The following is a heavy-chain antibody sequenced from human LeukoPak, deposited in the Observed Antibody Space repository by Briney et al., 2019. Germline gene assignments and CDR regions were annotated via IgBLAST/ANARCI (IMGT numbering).Heavy chain of an antibody. V-gene: IGHV1-8*03. D-gene: IGHD7-27*01. CDR2: LNPNSGNA. CDR3: ARRKFLGWFDP. Sequence: GASVKVSCKASGYTFTGYYMHWVRQAPGQGLEWMGWLNPNSGNAGYAQRFQGRVTISRNTSISTAYMELSSLRSDDTAIYYCARRKFLGWFDPWGQGTLVTVSS. CDR1: GYTFTGYY. J-gene: IGHJ5*02.